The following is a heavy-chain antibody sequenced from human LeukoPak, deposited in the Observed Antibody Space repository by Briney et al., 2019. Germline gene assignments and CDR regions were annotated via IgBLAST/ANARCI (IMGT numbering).Heavy chain of an antibody. Sequence: GGSLRLSCAASGFIFSTHGMHWVRQAPGKGLEWVSLISYDGSKKYYADSVKGRFTISRDNSKSTLYLQLNSLRAEDTAVYYCARYGSGTSYITNYFDYWGQGTLVTVSS. CDR3: ARYGSGTSYITNYFDY. V-gene: IGHV3-30*03. CDR1: GFIFSTHG. D-gene: IGHD3-10*01. CDR2: ISYDGSKK. J-gene: IGHJ4*02.